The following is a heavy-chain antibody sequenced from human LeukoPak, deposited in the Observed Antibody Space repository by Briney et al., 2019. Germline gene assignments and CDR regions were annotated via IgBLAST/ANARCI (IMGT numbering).Heavy chain of an antibody. CDR2: ISGSGGST. V-gene: IGHV3-23*01. CDR1: GFTFSSYA. J-gene: IGHJ5*02. Sequence: GRSLRLSCAASGFTFSSYAMSWVRKPPGKGLEWVSAISGSGGSTYYADSVKGRFTIYRDNSKNTLYLQMNSPRAEDTAVYYCAKDLFVDIVATFDPWGQGTLVTVSS. D-gene: IGHD5-12*01. CDR3: AKDLFVDIVATFDP.